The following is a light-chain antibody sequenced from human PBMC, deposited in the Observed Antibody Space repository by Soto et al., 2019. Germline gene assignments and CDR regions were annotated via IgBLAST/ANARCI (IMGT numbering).Light chain of an antibody. Sequence: EIVLTQSPATLSLSPGERATLSCRASQSVSTYLARYQQKPGQAPRLLIYDASNRATGIPARFSGSGSGTGFTPTISSLEPEAFVVYYCHQRSTWPGTFGQGTKVEIK. CDR3: HQRSTWPGT. CDR1: QSVSTY. V-gene: IGKV3-11*01. J-gene: IGKJ1*01. CDR2: DAS.